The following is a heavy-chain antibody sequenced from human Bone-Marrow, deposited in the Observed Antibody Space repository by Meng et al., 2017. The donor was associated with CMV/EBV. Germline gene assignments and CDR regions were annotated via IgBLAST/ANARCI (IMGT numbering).Heavy chain of an antibody. J-gene: IGHJ4*02. Sequence: GESLKISCAASGFTFSSYWMHWVRQAPGKGLVWVSRINSDGSSTSYADSVKGRFTISRDNSKNTLYLQMNSLRAEDTAVYYCAKVGKIVVVPAAIPSYFDYWGQGTLVTVSS. CDR2: INSDGSST. CDR3: AKVGKIVVVPAAIPSYFDY. V-gene: IGHV3-74*01. CDR1: GFTFSSYW. D-gene: IGHD2-2*02.